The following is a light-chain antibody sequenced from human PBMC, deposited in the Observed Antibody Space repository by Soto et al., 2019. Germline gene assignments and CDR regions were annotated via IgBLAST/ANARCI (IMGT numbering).Light chain of an antibody. V-gene: IGLV1-40*01. J-gene: IGLJ1*01. Sequence: QSALTQPPSVSGAPGQRVTISCTGSSSNIGAGYDVHWYQQLPGKAPKLLIYGNSYRPSGVPDRFSGSKSGTSASLAITGLQADDEADYYCQSFDSSLRGVFGTGTKLTVL. CDR1: SSNIGAGYD. CDR3: QSFDSSLRGV. CDR2: GNS.